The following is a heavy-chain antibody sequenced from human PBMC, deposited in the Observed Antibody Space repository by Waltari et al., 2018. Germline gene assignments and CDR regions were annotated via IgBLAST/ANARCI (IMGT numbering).Heavy chain of an antibody. CDR1: GGTFTTSV. CDR3: ARTYESNGYYTDYYMDV. J-gene: IGHJ6*03. Sequence: QVQLVQSGAEVKKPGSSVKVSCKASGGTFTTSVITWVRQAPGQGLEWMGRIVPVFGTTKYAQKLQSSGTFTAYKANSTAYMELSSLRSEDTDVYYCARTYESNGYYTDYYMDVWGEGTTVTISS. V-gene: IGHV1-69*13. D-gene: IGHD3-22*01. CDR2: IVPVFGTT.